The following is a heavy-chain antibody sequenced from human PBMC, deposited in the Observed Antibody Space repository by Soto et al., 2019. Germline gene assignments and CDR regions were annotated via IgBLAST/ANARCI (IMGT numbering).Heavy chain of an antibody. CDR3: TTYDYIWGSDRDRWAY. Sequence: EVQLVESGGGLVKPGGSLRLSCAASGFPFANAWMSWVRQVPGKGLEWVARVLRKADGGTTDYAAPVKDRFIISRDYSRNTLHLQMNNQKTEDTGGYDCTTYDYIWGSDRDRWAYWGQGALVTVSS. CDR2: VLRKADGGTT. V-gene: IGHV3-15*01. CDR1: GFPFANAW. J-gene: IGHJ4*02. D-gene: IGHD3-16*02.